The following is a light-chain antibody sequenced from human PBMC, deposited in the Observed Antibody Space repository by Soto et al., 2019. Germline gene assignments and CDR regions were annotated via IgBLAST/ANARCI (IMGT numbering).Light chain of an antibody. Sequence: QSVLTQPSSASGTPGQTVTISCSGTSSNIGTNTVNWYRHVPGTAPKLLIFNDNVRPPGVPGRFSGSRSGTSASLAISGLQSEDEADYYCAAWDGSLNVVLLGGGTKLTVL. CDR2: NDN. CDR3: AAWDGSLNVVL. CDR1: SSNIGTNT. J-gene: IGLJ2*01. V-gene: IGLV1-44*01.